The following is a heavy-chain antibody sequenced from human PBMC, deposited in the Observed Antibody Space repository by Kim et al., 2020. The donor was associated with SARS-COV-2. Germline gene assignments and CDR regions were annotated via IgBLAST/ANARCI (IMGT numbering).Heavy chain of an antibody. CDR1: GYTFTSYG. CDR3: AAGNYDFWSGPWPRNYYYYYGMDV. V-gene: IGHV1-18*01. J-gene: IGHJ6*02. D-gene: IGHD3-3*01. Sequence: ASVKVSCKASGYTFTSYGISWVRQAPGQGLEWMGWISAYNGNTNYAQKLQGRVTMTTDTSTSTAYMELRSLRSDDTAVYYCAAGNYDFWSGPWPRNYYYYYGMDVWGQGTTVTVSS. CDR2: ISAYNGNT.